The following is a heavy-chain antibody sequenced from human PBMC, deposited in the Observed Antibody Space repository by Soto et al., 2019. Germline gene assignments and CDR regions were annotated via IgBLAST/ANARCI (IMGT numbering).Heavy chain of an antibody. J-gene: IGHJ4*02. V-gene: IGHV4-59*01. CDR1: VSFGTYY. Sequence: QVQLQESGPGLVQPSETLSLTCVGVSFGTYYWGWIRQPPGKGLEWLGYIFSSEHLKYNPPLKSRRPISVDPSQNLVSLRLTSVPAAATAVYYGAREGGGYRFDRWGQGTLVTVSS. CDR3: AREGGGYRFDR. D-gene: IGHD3-16*02. CDR2: IFSSEHL.